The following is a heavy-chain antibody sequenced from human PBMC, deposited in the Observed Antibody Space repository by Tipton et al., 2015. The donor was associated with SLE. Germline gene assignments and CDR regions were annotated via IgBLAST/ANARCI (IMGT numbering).Heavy chain of an antibody. CDR3: AGGIVVVSATILGTAMALDY. CDR1: GGSISGYY. CDR2: IYYTGYT. J-gene: IGHJ4*03. V-gene: IGHV4-59*08. D-gene: IGHD2-2*02. Sequence: TLSLTCNVSGGSISGYYWSWIRQPPGKGLEWIGYIYYTGYTNYNPSLKSRVTISVDTSQNQFSLKLSSVTAADTAVYYCAGGIVVVSATILGTAMALDYWGQGTTVTVSS.